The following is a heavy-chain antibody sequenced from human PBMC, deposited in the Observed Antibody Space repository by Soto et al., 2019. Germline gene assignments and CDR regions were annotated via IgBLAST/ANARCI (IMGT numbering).Heavy chain of an antibody. V-gene: IGHV3-33*01. J-gene: IGHJ5*02. D-gene: IGHD6-19*01. Sequence: GGALRLACAASGFTFSSYGMHWVRQAPGKGLEWVAVIWFDGSNKYYADAVKGRFTISRDNSKNTLYLQMNSLRAEDTAVYYCARVAYSSGWSEWFDPWGQGTLVTVSS. CDR2: IWFDGSNK. CDR3: ARVAYSSGWSEWFDP. CDR1: GFTFSSYG.